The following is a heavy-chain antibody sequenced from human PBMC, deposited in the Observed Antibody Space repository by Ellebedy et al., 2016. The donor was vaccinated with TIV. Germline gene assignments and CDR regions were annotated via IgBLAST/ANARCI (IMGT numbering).Heavy chain of an antibody. V-gene: IGHV3-74*01. CDR2: TNSDGGIT. CDR1: GFTFRNDW. CDR3: VRARPYCGGDCYSFGN. D-gene: IGHD2-21*02. J-gene: IGHJ4*02. Sequence: GESLKISXEASGFTFRNDWMHWVRQAPGKGLVWVSRTNSDGGITNYADSVKGRFTISRDNAKNTLYLQMNSLRAEDTAVYYCVRARPYCGGDCYSFGNWGQGSLVTVSS.